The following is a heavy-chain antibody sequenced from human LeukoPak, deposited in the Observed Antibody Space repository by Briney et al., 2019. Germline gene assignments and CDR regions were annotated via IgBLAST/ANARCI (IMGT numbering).Heavy chain of an antibody. D-gene: IGHD4-23*01. CDR1: GFTFSSYS. CDR3: ARATVARDTASDY. Sequence: KPGGSLRLSCAASGFTFSSYSMNWVRQAPGKGLEWVSSISSSSSYIYCADSVKGRFTISRDNAKNSLYLQMNSLRAEDTAVYYCARATVARDTASDYWGQGTLVTVSS. V-gene: IGHV3-21*01. J-gene: IGHJ4*02. CDR2: ISSSSSYI.